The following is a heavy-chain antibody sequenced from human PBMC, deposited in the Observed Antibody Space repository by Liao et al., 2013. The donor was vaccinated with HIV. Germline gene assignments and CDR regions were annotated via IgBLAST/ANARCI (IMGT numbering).Heavy chain of an antibody. CDR1: GDSISSYDYY. V-gene: IGHV4-39*07. D-gene: IGHD6-19*01. CDR3: ARRFSSGWYANYFDS. CDR2: ISTGGTT. Sequence: QVQLQESGPGLVKPSETLSLTCTVSGDSISSYDYYWAWIRQSPGKGLDWIGSISTGGTTYYHPSLKTRLTISLDTSKRQFSLRLSSVTAADTAMYYCARRFSSGWYANYFDSWGQGTLVTVS. J-gene: IGHJ4*02.